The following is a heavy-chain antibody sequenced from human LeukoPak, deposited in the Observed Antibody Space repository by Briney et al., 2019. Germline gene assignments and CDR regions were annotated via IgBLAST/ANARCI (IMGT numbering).Heavy chain of an antibody. V-gene: IGHV4-39*07. J-gene: IGHJ5*02. D-gene: IGHD3-16*02. Sequence: SETLSLTCTVSGGSISSSSYYWGWLRQPPGKGLEWIGSIYYSGSTYYNPSLKSRVTISVDTSKNQSSLKLSSVTAADTAVYYCAREGLSLGFDLWGQGTLVTVSS. CDR1: GGSISSSSYY. CDR2: IYYSGST. CDR3: AREGLSLGFDL.